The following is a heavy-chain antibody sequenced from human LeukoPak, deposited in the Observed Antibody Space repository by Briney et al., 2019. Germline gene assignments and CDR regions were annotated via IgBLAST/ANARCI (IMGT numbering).Heavy chain of an antibody. J-gene: IGHJ6*02. Sequence: GGSLRLSCAASGFTFSSYSMNWVRQAPGKGLEWVSSISSSSSYIYYADSVKGRFTISRDNAKNSLYLQMNSLRAEDTALYYCAKETLTCSGGSCYPGYGMDVWGQGTTVTVSS. CDR2: ISSSSSYI. V-gene: IGHV3-21*04. D-gene: IGHD2-15*01. CDR3: AKETLTCSGGSCYPGYGMDV. CDR1: GFTFSSYS.